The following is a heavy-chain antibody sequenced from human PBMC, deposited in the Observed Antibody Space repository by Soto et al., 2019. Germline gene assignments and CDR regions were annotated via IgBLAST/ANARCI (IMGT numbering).Heavy chain of an antibody. CDR1: GGSISSGGFS. CDR3: ARLPDY. V-gene: IGHV4-30-2*01. J-gene: IGHJ4*02. Sequence: SETLSLTCAVSGGSISSGGFSWSWIRQPPGKGLEWIGYIYHSGSTYYNPSLKSRVTISVDRSKNQFSLKLSSVTAADTAVYYCARLPDYWGQGTLVTVSS. CDR2: IYHSGST.